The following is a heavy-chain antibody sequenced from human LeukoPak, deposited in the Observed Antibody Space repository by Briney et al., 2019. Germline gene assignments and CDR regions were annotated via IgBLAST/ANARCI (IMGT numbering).Heavy chain of an antibody. V-gene: IGHV3-23*01. CDR2: ISGSGGGT. Sequence: GGSLRLSCAASGFTFSSYAMSWVRQAPGKGLEWVSAISGSGGGTYYADSVKGRFTISRDNSKNTLYLQMNSLRAEDTALYYCVKASSSSPQYNWFDAWGQGTLVTVSP. CDR1: GFTFSSYA. CDR3: VKASSSSPQYNWFDA. J-gene: IGHJ5*02. D-gene: IGHD6-6*01.